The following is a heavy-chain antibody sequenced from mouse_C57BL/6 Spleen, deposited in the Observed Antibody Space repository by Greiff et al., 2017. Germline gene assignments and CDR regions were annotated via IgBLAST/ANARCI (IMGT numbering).Heavy chain of an antibody. CDR3: ARCPYYYGSSPFAY. CDR2: INPSNGVT. D-gene: IGHD1-1*01. CDR1: GYTFTSYW. V-gene: IGHV1-53*01. J-gene: IGHJ3*01. Sequence: QVQLQQPGTELVKPGASVKLSCKASGYTFTSYWMHWVKQRPGQGLEWIGNINPSNGVTNYNEKFKIKATLTVDKYSSTAYMQLSSLTSEDSSVYYCARCPYYYGSSPFAYWGQGTLVTVSA.